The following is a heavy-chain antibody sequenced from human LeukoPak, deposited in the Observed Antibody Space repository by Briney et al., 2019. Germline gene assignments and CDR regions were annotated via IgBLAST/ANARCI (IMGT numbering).Heavy chain of an antibody. D-gene: IGHD2-2*01. CDR1: GGSISSYY. J-gene: IGHJ3*02. CDR2: IYYSGST. Sequence: SETLSLTCTVSGGSISSYYWSWIRQPPGKGLEWIGYIYYSGSTNYNPSLKSRVTISVDTSKNQSSLKLSSVTAADTAVYYCAGSQYTLGYCSSTSCYAGGDAFDIWGQGTMVTVSS. V-gene: IGHV4-59*01. CDR3: AGSQYTLGYCSSTSCYAGGDAFDI.